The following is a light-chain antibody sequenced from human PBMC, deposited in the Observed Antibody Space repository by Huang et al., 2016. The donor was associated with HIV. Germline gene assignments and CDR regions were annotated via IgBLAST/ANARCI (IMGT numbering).Light chain of an antibody. V-gene: IGKV3-20*01. CDR1: QSVSSSY. CDR2: GAS. Sequence: EIVLTQSPGTLSLSPGERATLSCRASQSVSSSYLAWYQQKPGQAPRLLIYGASSRATGIPDRFSGGGSETDFTLTISRLEPEDFAVYFCQQYGSSPPTFGQGTKVEIK. J-gene: IGKJ1*01. CDR3: QQYGSSPPT.